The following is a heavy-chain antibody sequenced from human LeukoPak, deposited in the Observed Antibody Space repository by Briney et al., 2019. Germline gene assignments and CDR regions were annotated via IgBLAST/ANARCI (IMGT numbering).Heavy chain of an antibody. CDR1: GFTFSNAW. V-gene: IGHV3-15*04. CDR3: TTDHGSRGSSPEFDY. J-gene: IGHJ4*02. Sequence: GGSLRLSCAASGFTFSNAWMSWVRQAPGKGLEWVGRIESKTDGGTTDYAAPVKGRFTISRDDSKNTLYLQMNSLKTEDTAVYYCTTDHGSRGSSPEFDYWGQGTLVTVSS. CDR2: IESKTDGGTT. D-gene: IGHD3-10*01.